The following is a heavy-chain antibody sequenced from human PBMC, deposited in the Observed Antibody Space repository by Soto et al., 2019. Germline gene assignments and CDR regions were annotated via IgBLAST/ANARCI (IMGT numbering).Heavy chain of an antibody. J-gene: IGHJ6*02. CDR2: IIPILDIP. Sequence: QVQLVQSGAEVKKPGSSVKVSCKASGGTFSRYTFTWVRQAPGQGLEWMGRIIPILDIPNYAQNFQGRVTIPAANSTSTAYMELSSLPSAATAVYYCASHFTGVLVLGTSPPGGDNYGWDVWGQGTTVTVSS. CDR3: ASHFTGVLVLGTSPPGGDNYGWDV. D-gene: IGHD2-8*02. V-gene: IGHV1-69*02. CDR1: GGTFSRYT.